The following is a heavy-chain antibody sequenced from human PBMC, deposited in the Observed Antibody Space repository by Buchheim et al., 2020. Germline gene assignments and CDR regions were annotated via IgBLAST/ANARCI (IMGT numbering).Heavy chain of an antibody. V-gene: IGHV3-23*04. CDR2: IFNTAGGT. J-gene: IGHJ5*02. Sequence: EVQVVESRGGLVQPGGSLRLSCAASGFTFSSYAMTWVRQAPGKGLEWVSTIFNTAGGTYYADSVKGRFTISRENSQNMVYLQMNTLGAEDTALYYCARRMTFGATPGLDPWGQGTL. CDR1: GFTFSSYA. CDR3: ARRMTFGATPGLDP. D-gene: IGHD3/OR15-3a*01.